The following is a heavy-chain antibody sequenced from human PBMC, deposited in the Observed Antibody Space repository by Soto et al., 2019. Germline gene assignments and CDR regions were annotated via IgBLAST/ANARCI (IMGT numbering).Heavy chain of an antibody. D-gene: IGHD3-10*01. CDR2: IGNDGREK. Sequence: GGSLRLSCAASGFAFSRFGMNWVRQAPGKGLEWVSVIGNDGREKYYADSVKGRFTISRDNSKNTLFLQMNSLRAEDTAVYYCATLNLYYHSLDIWGQGTMVTVSS. CDR1: GFAFSRFG. CDR3: ATLNLYYHSLDI. V-gene: IGHV3-33*07. J-gene: IGHJ3*02.